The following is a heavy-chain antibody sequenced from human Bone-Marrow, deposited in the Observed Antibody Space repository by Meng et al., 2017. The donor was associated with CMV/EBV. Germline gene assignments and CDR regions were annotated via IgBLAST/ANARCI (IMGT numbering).Heavy chain of an antibody. CDR1: GFTLSSHW. V-gene: IGHV3-7*01. CDR3: ATTYYYDDTDYP. D-gene: IGHD3-22*01. CDR2: INQHGSEN. J-gene: IGHJ5*02. Sequence: GESLKISCVASGFTLSSHWMTWIRQAPGKGLEWVGNINQHGSENQYADSVRGRFTISRDNARNSVYLQMNTLRAEDTAVYYCATTYYYDDTDYPSGQGTLVTVSS.